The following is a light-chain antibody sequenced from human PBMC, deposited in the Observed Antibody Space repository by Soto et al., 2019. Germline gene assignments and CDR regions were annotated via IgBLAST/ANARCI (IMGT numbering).Light chain of an antibody. V-gene: IGKV3-20*01. CDR2: GAS. CDR3: QQYCTSPTWT. CDR1: QSVSSSY. Sequence: EIVLTQSPGTLSLSPGERATLSCRASQSVSSSYLAWYQQKPGQAPRLLIYGASSKATGIPDRFSGSGSGTDFSITISRLEPEDFAVYYCQQYCTSPTWTFGQGTKVEIK. J-gene: IGKJ1*01.